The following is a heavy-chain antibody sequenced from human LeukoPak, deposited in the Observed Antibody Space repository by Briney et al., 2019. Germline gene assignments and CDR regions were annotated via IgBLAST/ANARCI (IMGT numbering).Heavy chain of an antibody. CDR3: VRVGHTSGWDFDY. Sequence: ASVKVSCKASGYTFTFHDIHLVRQAPGQGLEWMGFINPNSGGTNYAQKFQGRVTMTRDTSVSTAYMELSRLTSDDTAVYYCVRVGHTSGWDFDYWGQGTLVTVS. D-gene: IGHD6-19*01. CDR1: GYTFTFHD. V-gene: IGHV1-2*02. CDR2: INPNSGGT. J-gene: IGHJ4*02.